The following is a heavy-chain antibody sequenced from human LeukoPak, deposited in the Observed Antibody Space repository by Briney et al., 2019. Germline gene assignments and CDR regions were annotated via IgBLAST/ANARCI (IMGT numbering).Heavy chain of an antibody. J-gene: IGHJ4*02. CDR3: ARAPGYCSGGSCYGGEFDY. D-gene: IGHD2-15*01. CDR2: IYYSGST. Sequence: SETLSLTCTVSGGSIGRGDYYWSWIRQPPGKGLEWIGCIYYSGSTYYNPSLKSRVTISVDTSKNQFSLNLNSVTAADAAVYYCARAPGYCSGGSCYGGEFDYWGQGTLVTVSS. V-gene: IGHV4-30-4*01. CDR1: GGSIGRGDYY.